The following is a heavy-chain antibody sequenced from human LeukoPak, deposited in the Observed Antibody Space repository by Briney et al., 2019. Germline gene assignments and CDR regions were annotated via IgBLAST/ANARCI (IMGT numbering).Heavy chain of an antibody. CDR1: GFIFSDSY. CDR2: IKTDGSEK. V-gene: IGHV3-7*01. Sequence: GGSQSLSCAASGFIFSDSYMSRVRQAPGKGLEWVATIKTDGSEKFHVDSVSGRFTISRDNTKDSLFLQMNSLRVDDTAVYYCVRGGTYWTVSWGQGTLVTVSS. J-gene: IGHJ5*01. CDR3: VRGGTYWTVS.